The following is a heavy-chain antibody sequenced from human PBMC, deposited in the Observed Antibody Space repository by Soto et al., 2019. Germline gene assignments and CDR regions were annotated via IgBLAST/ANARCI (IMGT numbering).Heavy chain of an antibody. CDR2: IYSGGST. CDR3: ARDRTRSSGWYY. Sequence: EVQLVETGGGLIQPGGSLRLSCAASGFTVSSNYMSWVRQAPGKGLEWVSVIYSGGSTYYADSVKGRFTISIDNSKNTLYLQMNSLRAEGTAVYYCARDRTRSSGWYYWGQGTLVTVSS. D-gene: IGHD6-19*01. CDR1: GFTVSSNY. J-gene: IGHJ4*02. V-gene: IGHV3-53*02.